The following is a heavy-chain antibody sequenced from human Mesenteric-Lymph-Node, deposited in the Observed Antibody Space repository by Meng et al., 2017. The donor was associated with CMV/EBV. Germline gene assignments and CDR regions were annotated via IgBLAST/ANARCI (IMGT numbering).Heavy chain of an antibody. Sequence: ASVKVSCKASGYTFTSYDINWVRQATGQGLEWMGWMNPNSGNTGYAQKFQGRVTMTRNTSISTAYMELSSLRSEDTAVYYCASPTPYYYGSGSLSYYYYGMDVWGQGTTVTVSS. CDR3: ASPTPYYYGSGSLSYYYYGMDV. D-gene: IGHD3-10*01. V-gene: IGHV1-8*01. CDR1: GYTFTSYD. CDR2: MNPNSGNT. J-gene: IGHJ6*02.